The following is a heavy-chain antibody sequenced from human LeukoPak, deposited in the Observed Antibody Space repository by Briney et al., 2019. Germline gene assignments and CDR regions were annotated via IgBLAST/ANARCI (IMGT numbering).Heavy chain of an antibody. J-gene: IGHJ3*02. CDR2: ISGGGDST. D-gene: IGHD6-19*01. Sequence: GGSLRLSCAASEFTFSNYAMSWVRQTPGKGLEWVSAISGGGDSTYYADSVNGRFTISRDNSKNTLYLQMNSLRGEDTALYYCARVAGSSGGYGGNAFDIWGQGTMVTVSS. V-gene: IGHV3-23*01. CDR1: EFTFSNYA. CDR3: ARVAGSSGGYGGNAFDI.